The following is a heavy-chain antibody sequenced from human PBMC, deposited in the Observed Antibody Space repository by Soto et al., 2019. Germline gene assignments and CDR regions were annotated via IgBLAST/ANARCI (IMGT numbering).Heavy chain of an antibody. CDR3: VRSGCSSTACHTDWFDP. J-gene: IGHJ5*02. V-gene: IGHV4-30-2*01. CDR2: IYHGVST. D-gene: IGHD2-2*01. CDR1: GASVDSGGYS. Sequence: QLQLQESGSGLVKPSQTLSLTCAVSGASVDSGGYSWSWIRQPPGKGLEWIGYIYHGVSTDYNPSLKSLVTISVDSSKNLFSLSLSSVTAADTAVYFCVRSGCSSTACHTDWFDPWGPGTLVTVSS.